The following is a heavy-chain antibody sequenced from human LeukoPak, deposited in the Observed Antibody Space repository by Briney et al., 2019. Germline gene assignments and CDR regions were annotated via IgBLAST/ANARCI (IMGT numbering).Heavy chain of an antibody. CDR2: INPNSGGT. CDR3: ARYRIFGVVKRVFFDY. CDR1: GYTFTGYY. Sequence: ASVKVSCKASGYTFTGYYMHWVRQAPGQGLEWMGWINPNSGGTNYAQKFQGRVTMTRDTSISTAYMELSRLRSDDTAMYYCARYRIFGVVKRVFFDYWGQGTLVTVSS. D-gene: IGHD3-3*01. J-gene: IGHJ4*02. V-gene: IGHV1-2*02.